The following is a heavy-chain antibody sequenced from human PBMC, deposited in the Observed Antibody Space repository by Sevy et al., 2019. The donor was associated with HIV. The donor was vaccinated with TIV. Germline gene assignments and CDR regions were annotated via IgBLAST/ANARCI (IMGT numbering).Heavy chain of an antibody. CDR3: AKARPGYYGDPRGLVDDY. CDR2: ISGSGGST. Sequence: GGSLRLSCAASGFTFSSYAMSWVRQAPGKGLEWVAAISGSGGSTYYADSVKGRFTISRDNSKNTLYLQMNSLRAEDTAVYYCAKARPGYYGDPRGLVDDYWGQGTLVTVSS. J-gene: IGHJ4*02. D-gene: IGHD4-17*01. V-gene: IGHV3-23*01. CDR1: GFTFSSYA.